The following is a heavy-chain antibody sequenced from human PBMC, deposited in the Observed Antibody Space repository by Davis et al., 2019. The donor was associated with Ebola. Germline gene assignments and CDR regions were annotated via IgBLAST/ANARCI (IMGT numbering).Heavy chain of an antibody. CDR1: GGSISSYY. Sequence: SETLSLTCTVSGGSISSYYWSWIRQPPGKGLEWIGSIYYSGSTYYNPSLKSRVTISVDTSKNQFSLKLSSVTAADTAVYYCARAGGWVRRYCGGDCSDYWGQGTLVTVSS. D-gene: IGHD2-21*01. CDR3: ARAGGWVRRYCGGDCSDY. V-gene: IGHV4-39*01. CDR2: IYYSGST. J-gene: IGHJ4*02.